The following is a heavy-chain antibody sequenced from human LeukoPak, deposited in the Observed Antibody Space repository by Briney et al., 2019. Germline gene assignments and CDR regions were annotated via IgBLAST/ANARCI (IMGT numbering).Heavy chain of an antibody. CDR3: SKVFRDVIAVVYCFDY. J-gene: IGHJ4*02. D-gene: IGHD6-19*01. CDR2: ISGSGGST. Sequence: GGSLRLSCAGSGFTFSSYAMSWVRQAPGKGLEWVSAISGSGGSTYYADSVKGRFTISRDNSKNTLYLQMNSLRAEDTAVYYCSKVFRDVIAVVYCFDYWGQGTLVTVSS. V-gene: IGHV3-23*01. CDR1: GFTFSSYA.